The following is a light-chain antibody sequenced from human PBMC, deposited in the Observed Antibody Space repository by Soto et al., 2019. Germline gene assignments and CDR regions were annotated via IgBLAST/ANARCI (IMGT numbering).Light chain of an antibody. J-gene: IGLJ2*01. CDR3: AACDDCMNGLV. Sequence: QSVLTQPPSSSGTPGQRVTISCSGSSSNIGSNTVHWYQLLPGTAPKLLIYNNNQRPSGVPDRFPGSNSGASASLDISGLQSEDEADYYWAACDDCMNGLVLGGGSKVTVL. CDR1: SSNIGSNT. V-gene: IGLV1-44*01. CDR2: NNN.